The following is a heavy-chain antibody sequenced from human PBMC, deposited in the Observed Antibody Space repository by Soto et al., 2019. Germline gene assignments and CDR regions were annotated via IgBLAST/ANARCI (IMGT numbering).Heavy chain of an antibody. CDR2: IYHSGST. Sequence: SETLSLTCAVSGGSISSGGYSWSWIRQPPGEGLEWIGYIYHSGSTYYNPSLKSRVTISVDRSKNQFSLKLSSVTAADTAVYYCARRIVDTETFDYWGQGTLVTVSS. J-gene: IGHJ4*02. CDR1: GGSISSGGYS. CDR3: ARRIVDTETFDY. D-gene: IGHD5-12*01. V-gene: IGHV4-30-2*01.